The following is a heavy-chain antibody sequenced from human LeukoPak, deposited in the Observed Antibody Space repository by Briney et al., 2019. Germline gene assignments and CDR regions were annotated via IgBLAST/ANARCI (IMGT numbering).Heavy chain of an antibody. CDR1: GGSISSYY. CDR3: ARKGCSSTSCYGPYMDV. D-gene: IGHD2-2*01. CDR2: IYTSGST. Sequence: SETLSLTCTVSGGSISSYYWSWIRQPAGKGLEWIGRIYTSGSTNYNPSLKSRVTMSVDTSKNQFSLKLSSVTAADTAVYYCARKGCSSTSCYGPYMDVWGKGTTVTVSS. J-gene: IGHJ6*03. V-gene: IGHV4-4*07.